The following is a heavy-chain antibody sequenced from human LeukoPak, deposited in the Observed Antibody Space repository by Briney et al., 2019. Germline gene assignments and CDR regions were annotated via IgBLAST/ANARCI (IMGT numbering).Heavy chain of an antibody. J-gene: IGHJ3*01. CDR2: IQCDGLKK. D-gene: IGHD3-22*01. CDR1: GFSFSHYG. CDR3: CKEQLNMINVAITDDAFDV. V-gene: IGHV3-30*02. Sequence: PGGSLKLFCRTSGFSFSHYGMHWVRQAPGKGLEWVAFIQCDGLKKYYVDSVKGRFTVSRDDSQETLYLQMDTLRPEDTAVYYCCKEQLNMINVAITDDAFDVWGQGTVVIVSS.